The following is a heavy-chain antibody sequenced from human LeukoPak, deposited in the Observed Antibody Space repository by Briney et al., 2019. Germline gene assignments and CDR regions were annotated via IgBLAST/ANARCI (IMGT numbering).Heavy chain of an antibody. CDR2: INSDGSST. Sequence: GGSLRLSCAASGFTFSSYWMHWVRQAPGKGLVWVSRINSDGSSTSYADSVKGRFTISRDNAKNTLYLQMNSLRAEDTAVYYCARDPWVGYCSGGSCSRPYWGQGTLVTVSS. CDR3: ARDPWVGYCSGGSCSRPY. J-gene: IGHJ4*02. CDR1: GFTFSSYW. D-gene: IGHD2-15*01. V-gene: IGHV3-74*01.